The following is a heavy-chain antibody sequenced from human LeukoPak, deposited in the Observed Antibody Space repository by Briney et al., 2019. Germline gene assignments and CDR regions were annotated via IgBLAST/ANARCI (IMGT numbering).Heavy chain of an antibody. CDR2: IIPIFGTA. CDR3: AREGVLSWFDS. J-gene: IGHJ5*01. Sequence: SVKVSCKASGCTFSSYDISWVRQATGQGLEWMGGIIPIFGTANYAQKFQGRVTITTDESTSTAYMELSSLRSEDTAVYYCAREGVLSWFDSWGQGTLVTVSS. V-gene: IGHV1-69*05. D-gene: IGHD3-16*01. CDR1: GCTFSSYD.